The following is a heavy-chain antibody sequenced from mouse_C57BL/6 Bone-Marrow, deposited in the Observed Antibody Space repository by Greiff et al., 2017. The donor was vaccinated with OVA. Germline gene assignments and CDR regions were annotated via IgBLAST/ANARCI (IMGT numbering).Heavy chain of an antibody. Sequence: VQLKESGPELVKPGASVKISCKASGYAFSSSWMNWVKQRPGKGLEWIGRIYPGDGDTNYNGKFKGKATLTADKSSSTAYMQLSSLTSEDAAVYFCAAYSDYDAMDYWGQGTSVTVSS. J-gene: IGHJ4*01. V-gene: IGHV1-82*01. D-gene: IGHD2-13*01. CDR1: GYAFSSSW. CDR2: IYPGDGDT. CDR3: AAYSDYDAMDY.